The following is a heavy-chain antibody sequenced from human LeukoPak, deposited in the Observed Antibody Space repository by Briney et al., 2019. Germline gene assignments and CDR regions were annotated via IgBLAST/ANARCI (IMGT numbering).Heavy chain of an antibody. CDR3: ARVSSGSYPAS. CDR2: INTNTGNP. J-gene: IGHJ5*02. CDR1: GYTFTSYA. D-gene: IGHD1-26*01. Sequence: ASVKVSCKASGYTFTSYAMNWVRQAPGQGLEWMRWINTNTGNPTYAQGFTGRFVFPLDTSVSTAYLQISSLKAEDTAVYYCARVSSGSYPASWGQGTLVTVSS. V-gene: IGHV7-4-1*02.